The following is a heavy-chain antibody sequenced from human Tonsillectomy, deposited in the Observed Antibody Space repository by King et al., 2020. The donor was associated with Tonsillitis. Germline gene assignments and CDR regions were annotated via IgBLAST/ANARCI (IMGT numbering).Heavy chain of an antibody. CDR2: ILHDGSDK. J-gene: IGHJ6*02. V-gene: IGHV3-30*18. D-gene: IGHD3-10*01. CDR3: AKDKDNVLLWFGMDG. Sequence: VQLVESGGGVVQPGRSLRLSCAASGFTFSTYGMHWVRQAPGKGLEWVALILHDGSDKYYADSVKGRFTISRANSKNTLYLQMNSLRAEVTAVYYFAKDKDNVLLWFGMDGWGQGTTVTVSS. CDR1: GFTFSTYG.